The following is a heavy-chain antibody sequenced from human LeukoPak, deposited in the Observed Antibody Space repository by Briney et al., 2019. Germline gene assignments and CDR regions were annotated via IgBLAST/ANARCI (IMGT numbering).Heavy chain of an antibody. D-gene: IGHD6-19*01. J-gene: IGHJ4*02. CDR1: GTSITTDY. CDR2: TSYSGST. V-gene: IGHV4-59*01. Sequence: ASETLSLTCTVSGTSITTDYWSCVRQPPGKGLEWIGYTSYSGSTNYNPSLKSRVTLSLDTSKNEFSLKLNSVTAADTSVYFCATDCNNGWYYVWGQGTLVTVSS. CDR3: ATDCNNGWYYV.